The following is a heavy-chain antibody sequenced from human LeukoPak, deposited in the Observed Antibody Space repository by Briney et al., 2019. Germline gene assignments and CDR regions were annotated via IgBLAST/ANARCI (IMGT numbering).Heavy chain of an antibody. Sequence: QAGGSLRLSCAASGFTFSSYSMNWVRQAPGKGLEWVSAISGSGGSTYYADSVKGRFTISRDNSKNTLYLQMNSLRAEDTAVYYCAKGRMLSDYVRIGLFDYWGQGTLVTVSS. J-gene: IGHJ4*02. CDR2: ISGSGGST. CDR3: AKGRMLSDYVRIGLFDY. D-gene: IGHD3-10*02. CDR1: GFTFSSYS. V-gene: IGHV3-23*01.